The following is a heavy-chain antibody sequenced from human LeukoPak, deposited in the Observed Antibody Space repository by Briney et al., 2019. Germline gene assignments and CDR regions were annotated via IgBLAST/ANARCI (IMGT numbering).Heavy chain of an antibody. Sequence: PGGSLRLSCAASQFTFSDFPMYWVRQAPGKGLEWVSAIGASDGSTYYTDSLKGRFTISRDNSKDTLYLQMNNLRAEDTAVYYCVKAIVARQYYFDSWGQGTLVTVSS. CDR2: IGASDGST. D-gene: IGHD2-15*01. CDR1: QFTFSDFP. CDR3: VKAIVARQYYFDS. V-gene: IGHV3-23*01. J-gene: IGHJ4*02.